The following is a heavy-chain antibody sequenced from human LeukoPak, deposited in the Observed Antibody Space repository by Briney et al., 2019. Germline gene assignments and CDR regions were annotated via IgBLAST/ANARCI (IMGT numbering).Heavy chain of an antibody. Sequence: SETLSLTCTVSGGSISSSSYYWGWIRQPPGKGLEWIGSIYYSGSTYYNPSLKSRVTISVDTSKNQFSLKLSSVTAADTAVYYCARRDSWSYTNPFDYWGQGTLVTVSS. CDR3: ARRDSWSYTNPFDY. V-gene: IGHV4-39*01. CDR1: GGSISSSSYY. J-gene: IGHJ4*02. CDR2: IYYSGST. D-gene: IGHD1-26*01.